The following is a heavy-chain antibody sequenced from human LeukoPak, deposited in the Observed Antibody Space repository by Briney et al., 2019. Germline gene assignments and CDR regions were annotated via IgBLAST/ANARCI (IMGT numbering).Heavy chain of an antibody. CDR1: GFTFSSYA. CDR2: ISGSGGST. D-gene: IGHD1-26*01. J-gene: IGHJ4*02. Sequence: GGSLRLSCAASGFTFSSYAMSWVRQAPGKELEWVSAISGSGGSTYYADSVKGRFTISRDNSKNTLYLQMNSLRAEDTAVYYCAKVIVGATYYFDYWGQGTLVTVSS. V-gene: IGHV3-23*01. CDR3: AKVIVGATYYFDY.